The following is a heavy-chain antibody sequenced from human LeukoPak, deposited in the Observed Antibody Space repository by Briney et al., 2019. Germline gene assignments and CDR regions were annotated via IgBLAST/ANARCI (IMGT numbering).Heavy chain of an antibody. V-gene: IGHV3-23*01. D-gene: IGHD4-17*01. CDR1: GFTFGSYA. J-gene: IGHJ4*02. Sequence: GGSLRLSCAASGFTFGSYAMSWVRQAPGKGLEWVSAISGSSGSTHYADSVKGRFTISRDNSKNIRYLQMNSLRAEDTAVYYCAKERRLTTAFDYWGQRTLVTVSS. CDR3: AKERRLTTAFDY. CDR2: ISGSSGST.